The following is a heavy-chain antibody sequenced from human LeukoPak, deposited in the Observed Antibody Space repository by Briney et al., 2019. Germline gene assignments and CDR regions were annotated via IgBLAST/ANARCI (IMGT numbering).Heavy chain of an antibody. J-gene: IGHJ4*02. CDR3: ARQFDN. CDR2: IYYTGST. CDR1: GGSISSSTYY. V-gene: IGHV4-39*01. Sequence: SETLSLTCTVSGGSISSSTYYWGWIRHPPGKGLEWIGSIYYTGSTDYNPSLKSRVTTSVDTSKNQFSLKMSSVTAADTAVYYCARQFDNWGQGTLVTVSS.